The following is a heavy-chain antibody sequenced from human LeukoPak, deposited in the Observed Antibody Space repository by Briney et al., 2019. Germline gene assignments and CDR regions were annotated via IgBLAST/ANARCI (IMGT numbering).Heavy chain of an antibody. CDR3: ARVATWGKWYFDH. CDR1: GFSFHHHG. CDR2: IASDGGAK. D-gene: IGHD7-27*01. Sequence: GTSLRLSCVASGFSFHHHGMHGARQAPGKGLEWVSVIASDGGAKFDAASVTGRITLSRYNSKNMFFLQMNFLNVEDPAILYCARVATWGKWYFDHWGQGTPVTVSS. J-gene: IGHJ4*02. V-gene: IGHV3-30*03.